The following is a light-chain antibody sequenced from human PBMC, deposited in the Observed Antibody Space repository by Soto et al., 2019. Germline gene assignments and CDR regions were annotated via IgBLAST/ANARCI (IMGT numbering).Light chain of an antibody. CDR3: SSYTSSSTLYV. CDR1: SSDVVGYNY. V-gene: IGLV2-14*01. Sequence: QSALTQPASVSGSPGQSITISCTGTSSDVVGYNYVSWYQQHPGKAPKLMLYEVSNRPSGVSNRFSGSKSGNTASLTISGLQAEDEADYYCSSYTSSSTLYVFGTGTKHTVL. CDR2: EVS. J-gene: IGLJ1*01.